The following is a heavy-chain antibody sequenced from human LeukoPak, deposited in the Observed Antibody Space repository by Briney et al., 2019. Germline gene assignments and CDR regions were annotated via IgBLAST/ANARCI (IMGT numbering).Heavy chain of an antibody. Sequence: SETLSLTCTVSGGSIGSSSYSWGWIRQPPGKGLEWIGSIYYSGSTYYNPSLKSRVTISVDTSKNQFSLKLSSVTAADTAVYYCARRFINVVVPAAIENDYWGQGTLVTVSS. CDR3: ARRFINVVVPAAIENDY. J-gene: IGHJ4*02. CDR1: GGSIGSSSYS. CDR2: IYYSGST. D-gene: IGHD2-2*01. V-gene: IGHV4-39*01.